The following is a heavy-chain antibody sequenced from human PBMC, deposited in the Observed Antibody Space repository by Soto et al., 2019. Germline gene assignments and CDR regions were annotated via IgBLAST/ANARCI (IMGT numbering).Heavy chain of an antibody. CDR2: ISVFNGDT. J-gene: IGHJ6*02. D-gene: IGHD3-16*01. V-gene: IGHV1-18*01. CDR1: GYTSSSYG. CDR3: ATKDDHKDDQPYYYGMDV. Sequence: QVQLLQSGGEVKTPGASVKVSCKALGYTSSSYGINWVRQAPGQGLEWMGWISVFNGDTKYAQKFHGRVAITKDPGTSTAHMELRSLRSDDAAVYFCATKDDHKDDQPYYYGMDVWGQGTTVAVSS.